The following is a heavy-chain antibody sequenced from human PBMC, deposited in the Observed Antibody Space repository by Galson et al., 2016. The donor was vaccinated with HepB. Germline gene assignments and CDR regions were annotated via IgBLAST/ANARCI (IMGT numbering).Heavy chain of an antibody. V-gene: IGHV3-23*01. D-gene: IGHD3-3*01. CDR3: AKGGEWLLYFDY. CDR2: ISGSGGST. CDR1: GFTFSSYW. J-gene: IGHJ4*02. Sequence: SLRLSCAASGFTFSSYWMSWVRQAPGKGLEWVSAISGSGGSTYYADSVKGRFTISRDNSKNTLYLQMNSLRAEDTAVYYCAKGGEWLLYFDYWGQGTLVTVSS.